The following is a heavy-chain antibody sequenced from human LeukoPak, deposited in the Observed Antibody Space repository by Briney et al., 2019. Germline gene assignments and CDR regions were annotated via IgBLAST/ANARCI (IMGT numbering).Heavy chain of an antibody. J-gene: IGHJ6*03. Sequence: GSLKLSCAASGFTFSGSAMHWVRQAPGKGLEWVASISYDRNNKFYADSVKGRFTISRDNSRNTLYLQMNSLRGEDAAVYSCARGGIPTGPYYYFYYMDVWGKGTAVAVSS. CDR1: GFTFSGSA. D-gene: IGHD3-10*01. V-gene: IGHV3-30*01. CDR3: ARGGIPTGPYYYFYYMDV. CDR2: ISYDRNNK.